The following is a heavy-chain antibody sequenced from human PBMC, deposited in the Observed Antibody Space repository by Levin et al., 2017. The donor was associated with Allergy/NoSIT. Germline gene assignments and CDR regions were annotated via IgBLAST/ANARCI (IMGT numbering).Heavy chain of an antibody. CDR1: GFTFSSYA. D-gene: IGHD6-19*01. CDR2: ISSNGGST. V-gene: IGHV3-64D*06. CDR3: VKDGPIAVAGFDY. Sequence: PGGSLRLSCSASGFTFSSYAMHWVRQAPGKGLEYVSAISSNGGSTYYADSVKGRFTISRDNSKNTLYLQMSSLRAEDTAVYYCVKDGPIAVAGFDYWGQGTLVTVSS. J-gene: IGHJ4*02.